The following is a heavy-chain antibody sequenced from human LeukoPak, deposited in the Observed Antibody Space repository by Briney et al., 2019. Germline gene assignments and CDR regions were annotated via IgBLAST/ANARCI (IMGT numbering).Heavy chain of an antibody. V-gene: IGHV3-9*01. D-gene: IGHD3-10*01. J-gene: IGHJ6*02. CDR1: GFTFDDYA. CDR3: AKSVREGLYYYYGMDV. CDR2: ISWNSGSI. Sequence: GGSLRLSCAASGFTFDDYAMHWVRQAPGKGLEWVSGISWNSGSIGYADSVKGRFTISRDNAKNSLYLQMNSLRAEDTALYYCAKSVREGLYYYYGMDVWGQGTTVTVSS.